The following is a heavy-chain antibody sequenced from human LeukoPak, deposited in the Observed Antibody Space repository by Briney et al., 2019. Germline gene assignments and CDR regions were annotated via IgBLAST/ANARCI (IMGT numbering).Heavy chain of an antibody. CDR2: ISGSGGST. CDR3: AKSGKWELLEYYFDY. D-gene: IGHD1-26*01. J-gene: IGHJ4*02. Sequence: GGSLRLSCAASGFTFSSYGMSWVRQAPGKGLEWVSAISGSGGSTYYADSVKGRFTISRDNSKNTLYLQMNSLRAEDTAVYYCAKSGKWELLEYYFDYWGQGTLVTVSS. CDR1: GFTFSSYG. V-gene: IGHV3-23*01.